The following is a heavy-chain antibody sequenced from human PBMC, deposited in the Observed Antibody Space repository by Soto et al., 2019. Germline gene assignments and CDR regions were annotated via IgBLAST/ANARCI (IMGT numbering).Heavy chain of an antibody. CDR2: INTYNGNT. V-gene: IGHV1-18*01. D-gene: IGHD3-10*01. CDR3: ARPQGYGSGTRWFDP. J-gene: IGHJ5*02. Sequence: ASVKVSCKASGYTFTNYGISWVRQAPGQGLEWMGWINTYNGNTNYAQKFQGRVTITADESTSTAYMELSSLRSEDTAVYYCARPQGYGSGTRWFDPWGQGTLVTVSS. CDR1: GYTFTNYG.